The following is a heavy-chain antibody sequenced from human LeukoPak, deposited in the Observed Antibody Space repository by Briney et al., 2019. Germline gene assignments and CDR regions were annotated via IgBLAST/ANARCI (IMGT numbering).Heavy chain of an antibody. CDR3: ARGHGYNWYYFDY. D-gene: IGHD5-24*01. Sequence: SETLSLTCTVSGGSISSYYWGWIRQPPGKGLEWIGYIYISGSTDYNPSLKSRVTISVDTSKNQFSLKLSSVTAADTAVYYCARGHGYNWYYFDYWGQGTLVTVSS. CDR2: IYISGST. CDR1: GGSISSYY. V-gene: IGHV4-4*09. J-gene: IGHJ4*02.